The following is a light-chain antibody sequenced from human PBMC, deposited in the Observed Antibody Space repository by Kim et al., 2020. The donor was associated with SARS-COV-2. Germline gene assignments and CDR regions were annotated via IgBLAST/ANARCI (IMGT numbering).Light chain of an antibody. CDR3: QQRNNWLT. CDR1: QSVNTY. J-gene: IGKJ4*01. CDR2: DAS. Sequence: SLATGERATLSSRARQSVNTYLAWYRQKPGQAPRLLIYDASNRATGIPARFSGSGYGTDFTLTISSLEPEDCAVYYCQQRNNWLTFGGGTKVDIK. V-gene: IGKV3-11*01.